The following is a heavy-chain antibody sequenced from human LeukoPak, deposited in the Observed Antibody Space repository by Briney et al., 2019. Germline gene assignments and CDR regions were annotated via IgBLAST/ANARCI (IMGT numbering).Heavy chain of an antibody. CDR3: VKERHYYGSGRSGAFNI. J-gene: IGHJ3*02. D-gene: IGHD3-10*01. CDR2: INWNGGTL. V-gene: IGHV3-9*01. Sequence: LAGGSLRLSCAASGFTFDAYVVYWVRQVPGKGLEWVSGINWNGGTLGYADSVKGRFIISRDNAKNSLYLQMNSLRAEDTALYYCVKERHYYGSGRSGAFNIWGQGTMVSVSS. CDR1: GFTFDAYV.